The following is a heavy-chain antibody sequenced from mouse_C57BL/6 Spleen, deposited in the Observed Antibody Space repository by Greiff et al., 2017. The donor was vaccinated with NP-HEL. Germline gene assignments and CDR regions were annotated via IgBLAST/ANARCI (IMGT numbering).Heavy chain of an antibody. V-gene: IGHV5-9*01. CDR3: ARQDSSGGFAY. J-gene: IGHJ3*01. CDR2: ISGGGGNT. D-gene: IGHD3-2*02. CDR1: GFTFSSYT. Sequence: EVKRVESGGGLVKPGGSLKLSCAASGFTFSSYTMSWVRQTPEKRLEWVATISGGGGNTYYPDSVKGRFTISRDNAKNTLYLQMSSLRSEDTALYYCARQDSSGGFAYWGQGTLVTVSA.